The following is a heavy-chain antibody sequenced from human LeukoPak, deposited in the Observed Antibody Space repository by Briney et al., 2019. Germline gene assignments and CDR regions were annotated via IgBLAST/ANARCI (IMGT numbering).Heavy chain of an antibody. CDR2: IIPIFGTA. CDR1: GGTFSSYA. J-gene: IGHJ4*02. V-gene: IGHV1-69*05. D-gene: IGHD3-22*01. CDR3: ARADSSGYMDY. Sequence: SVKVSCKASGGTFSSYAISWVRQAPGQGLEWMGGIIPIFGTASYAQKFQGRVTMTRDTSTSTVYMELSSLRSEDTAVYYCARADSSGYMDYWGQGTMVTVSS.